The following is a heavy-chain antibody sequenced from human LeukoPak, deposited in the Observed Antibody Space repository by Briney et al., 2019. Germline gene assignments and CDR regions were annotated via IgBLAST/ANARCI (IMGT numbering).Heavy chain of an antibody. D-gene: IGHD4-17*01. CDR3: AKGLSTWNTVTTPDY. J-gene: IGHJ4*02. CDR2: ISGSGGST. Sequence: GGSLRLSCAASGFTFSSYAMSCGRQAPGKGLEWVSAISGSGGSTYYEDSVKGRFTISRDKSKNTLYLQMNSLRAEDTAVYYCAKGLSTWNTVTTPDYWGQGTLVTVSS. CDR1: GFTFSSYA. V-gene: IGHV3-23*01.